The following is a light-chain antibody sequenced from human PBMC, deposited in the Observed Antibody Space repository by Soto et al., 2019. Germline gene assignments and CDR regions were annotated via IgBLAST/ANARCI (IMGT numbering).Light chain of an antibody. CDR1: SSDVGDYKY. CDR2: EVS. V-gene: IGLV2-14*01. J-gene: IGLJ1*01. CDR3: SSYTTIFTYV. Sequence: QSDLTQPASVSVSPGQSITISCTGTSSDVGDYKYVSWYQQHPGKAPKLVISEVSNRPSGISNRFSGSKSGNTASLTISGLQAEDEADYYCSSYTTIFTYVFGTGTKVTVL.